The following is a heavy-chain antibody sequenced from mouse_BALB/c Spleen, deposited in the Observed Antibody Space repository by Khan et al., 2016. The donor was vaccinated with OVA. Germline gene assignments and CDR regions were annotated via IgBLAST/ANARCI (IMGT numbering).Heavy chain of an antibody. CDR1: GYTFTSYW. V-gene: IGHV1-87*01. CDR2: IYPGDGDT. CDR3: ARSADGYYARFAY. D-gene: IGHD2-3*01. J-gene: IGHJ3*01. Sequence: VQLQQSGAELARPGASMKLSCKASGYTFTSYWMQWVKQRPGQGLEWIGAIYPGDGDTRSTQKFKGKATLTAAKSSSTAYMQLSSLASEDSAVYYCARSADGYYARFAYWGQGTLVTVSA.